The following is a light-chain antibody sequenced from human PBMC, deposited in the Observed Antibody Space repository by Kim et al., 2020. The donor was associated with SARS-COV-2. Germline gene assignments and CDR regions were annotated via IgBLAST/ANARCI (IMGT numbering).Light chain of an antibody. CDR2: GAS. V-gene: IGKV3-20*01. CDR1: QSVTSNY. J-gene: IGKJ5*01. Sequence: SPGERATLSCRASQSVTSNYLAWYQQKPGQAPRLLIYGASGRATGIPDRFSGSGSGTDFTLTISRLEPEDFAVYYCQQYGTSLITFGQGTRLEIK. CDR3: QQYGTSLIT.